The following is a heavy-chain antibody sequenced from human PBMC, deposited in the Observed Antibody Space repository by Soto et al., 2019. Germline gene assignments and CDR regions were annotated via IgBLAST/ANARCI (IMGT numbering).Heavy chain of an antibody. J-gene: IGHJ4*02. Sequence: GAPVKVSCKASCYTFTSYGINWGRQAPGQGLEWMGWISAYNGNTNYAQKLQGRVTMTTDTSTSNASMELRSLRYEDTAAYYCERTHIKSGDFDYWGQGTLVTVSS. CDR2: ISAYNGNT. D-gene: IGHD3-10*01. CDR1: CYTFTSYG. V-gene: IGHV1-18*01. CDR3: ERTHIKSGDFDY.